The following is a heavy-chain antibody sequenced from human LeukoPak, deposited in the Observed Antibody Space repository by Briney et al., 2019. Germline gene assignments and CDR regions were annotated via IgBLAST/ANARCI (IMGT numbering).Heavy chain of an antibody. D-gene: IGHD5-24*01. CDR2: IRYDGSNK. CDR3: AKIGIMATITFDY. J-gene: IGHJ4*02. Sequence: PGGSLRLSCAASGFTFSSYGMHWVRQAPGKGPEWVAFIRYDGSNKYYADSVKGRFTISRDNSKNTLYLQMNSLRAEDTAVYYCAKIGIMATITFDYWGQGTLVTVSS. V-gene: IGHV3-30*02. CDR1: GFTFSSYG.